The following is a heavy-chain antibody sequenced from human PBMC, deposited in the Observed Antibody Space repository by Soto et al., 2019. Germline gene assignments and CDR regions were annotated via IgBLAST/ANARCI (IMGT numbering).Heavy chain of an antibody. CDR1: GYTFTSYA. V-gene: IGHV1-3*01. CDR2: INAGNGNT. CDR3: ARDVARVKQLVDHCGMEL. D-gene: IGHD6-6*01. Sequence: SVKVSCKASGYTFTSYAMHWVRQAPVQRLEWMGGINAGNGNTKYSQKFQSRVTITRDTSASTAYMELSSLRSEDTAVYYCARDVARVKQLVDHCGMELRGQGTTVTVSS. J-gene: IGHJ6*02.